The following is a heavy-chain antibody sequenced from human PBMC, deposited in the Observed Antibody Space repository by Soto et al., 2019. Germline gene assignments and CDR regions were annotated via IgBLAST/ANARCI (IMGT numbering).Heavy chain of an antibody. CDR3: ARDLYYYGSGSYYKADYYYYGMDV. CDR2: ISGSGGST. V-gene: IGHV3-23*01. CDR1: GFTFSSYA. Sequence: PGGSLRLSCAASGFTFSSYAMSWVRQAPGKGLEWVSAISGSGGSTYYADSVKGRFTISRDNAKNSLYLQMNSLRAEDTAVYYCARDLYYYGSGSYYKADYYYYGMDVWGQGTTVTVS. D-gene: IGHD3-10*01. J-gene: IGHJ6*02.